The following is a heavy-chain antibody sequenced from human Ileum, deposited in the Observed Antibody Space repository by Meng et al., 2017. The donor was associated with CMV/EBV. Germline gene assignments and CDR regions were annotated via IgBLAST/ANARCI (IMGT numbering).Heavy chain of an antibody. V-gene: IGHV4-59*06. CDR3: ASWVVTPPTADAFDI. J-gene: IGHJ3*02. D-gene: IGHD4-23*01. Sequence: SETLSLTCTVSGGSISSYYWSWIRQPPGKGLEWIGYIYYSGSTYYNPSLKSRVTISVDTSKNQFSLKLSSVTAADTAVYYCASWVVTPPTADAFDIWGQGTMVTVSS. CDR2: IYYSGST. CDR1: GGSISSYY.